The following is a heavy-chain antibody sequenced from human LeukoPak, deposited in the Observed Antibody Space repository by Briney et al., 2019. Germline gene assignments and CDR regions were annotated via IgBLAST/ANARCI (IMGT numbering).Heavy chain of an antibody. Sequence: GGSLRLSCAASGFTFSDYYMSWIRQAPGKGLEWVSYISSSGSTIYYADSVKGRFTISRDNAKNSLYLQMNSLRAEDTAVYYCARDGSSGYLATYYYYYMDVWGKGTTVTVSS. CDR3: ARDGSSGYLATYYYYYMDV. V-gene: IGHV3-11*04. D-gene: IGHD3-22*01. CDR2: ISSSGSTI. J-gene: IGHJ6*03. CDR1: GFTFSDYY.